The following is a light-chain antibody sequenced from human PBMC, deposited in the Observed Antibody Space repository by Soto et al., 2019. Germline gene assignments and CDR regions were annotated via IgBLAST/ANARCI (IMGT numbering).Light chain of an antibody. CDR3: QQYGSSQIT. CDR1: QSVSSSY. Sequence: EIALTQSPGTLSLSPGERATLSCRASQSVSSSYLAWYQQKPGQAPRLIIYGASSRATGIPDRFSGSGSGTDFTLTISRLEPEDFAVYYCQQYGSSQITFGQGTRLEIK. J-gene: IGKJ5*01. CDR2: GAS. V-gene: IGKV3-20*01.